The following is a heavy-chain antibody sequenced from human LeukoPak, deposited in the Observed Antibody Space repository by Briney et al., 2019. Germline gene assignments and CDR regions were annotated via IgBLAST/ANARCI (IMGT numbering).Heavy chain of an antibody. J-gene: IGHJ3*02. Sequence: PSQTLSLTCAVSGGSISSGGYSWSWIRQPPGKGLEWIGYIYHSGSTYYNPSLKSRVTISVDRSKNQFSLKLSSVTAADTAVYYCARAYRCCSSTSCYTTNDAFDIWGQGTMVTVSS. CDR1: GGSISSGGYS. D-gene: IGHD2-2*02. V-gene: IGHV4-30-2*01. CDR2: IYHSGST. CDR3: ARAYRCCSSTSCYTTNDAFDI.